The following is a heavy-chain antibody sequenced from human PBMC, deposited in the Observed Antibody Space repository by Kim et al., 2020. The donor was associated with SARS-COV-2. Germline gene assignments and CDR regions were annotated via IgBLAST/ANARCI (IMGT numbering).Heavy chain of an antibody. J-gene: IGHJ4*02. CDR2: INHSGST. Sequence: SETLSLTCAVYGGSFSGYYWSWIRQPPGKGLEWIGEINHSGSTNYNPSLKSRVTISVDTSKNQFSLKLSSVTAADTAVYYCARDIRSDLIAAAPYYFDYWGQGTLVTVSS. CDR1: GGSFSGYY. D-gene: IGHD6-13*01. CDR3: ARDIRSDLIAAAPYYFDY. V-gene: IGHV4-34*01.